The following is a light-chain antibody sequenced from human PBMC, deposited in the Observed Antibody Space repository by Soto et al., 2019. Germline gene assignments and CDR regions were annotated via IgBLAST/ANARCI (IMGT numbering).Light chain of an antibody. CDR2: AAS. V-gene: IGKV1-39*01. CDR3: QQSYSTLYT. CDR1: QSISSY. Sequence: DIQMTQSPSSLSASVGDRVTITCRASQSISSYLNWYQQKPGKAPTLLIYAASSLQSVVPSRFSGSGSGTDFTLTISSLQPEDFATYYCQQSYSTLYTFGQGTKLEIK. J-gene: IGKJ2*01.